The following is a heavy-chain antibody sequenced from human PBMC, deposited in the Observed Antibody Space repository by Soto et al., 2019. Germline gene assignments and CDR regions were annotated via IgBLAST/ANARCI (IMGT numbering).Heavy chain of an antibody. J-gene: IGHJ5*02. CDR2: ISYDGSNK. CDR3: ARGRYSSGHTNNWFDP. CDR1: GFTFSSYA. V-gene: IGHV3-30-3*01. Sequence: VQLVESGGGVVQPGRSLRLSCAASGFTFSSYAMHWVRQAPGKGLEWVAVISYDGSNKYYADSVKGRFTISRDNSKNTLYLQMNSLRAEDTAVYYCARGRYSSGHTNNWFDPWGQGTLVTVSS. D-gene: IGHD6-19*01.